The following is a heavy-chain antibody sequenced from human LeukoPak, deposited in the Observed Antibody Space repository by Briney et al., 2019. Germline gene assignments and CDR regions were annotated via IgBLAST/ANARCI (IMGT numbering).Heavy chain of an antibody. V-gene: IGHV3-23*01. CDR2: ISGCGGST. D-gene: IGHD3-22*01. CDR1: GFTFSSYA. J-gene: IGHJ4*02. CDR3: ASTYYYDSSGYSPFDY. Sequence: GGSLRLSCAASGFTFSSYAMSWVRQAPGKGVEWGSAISGCGGSTYYAYSVKGRFTISRDNSKNTLYLQMNSLRAEDTAVYYCASTYYYDSSGYSPFDYWGQGTLVTVSS.